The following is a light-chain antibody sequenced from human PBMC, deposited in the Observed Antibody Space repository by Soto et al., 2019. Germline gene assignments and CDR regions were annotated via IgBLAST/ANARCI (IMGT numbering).Light chain of an antibody. Sequence: VLTQSPGTLSLSPGARATLSCRASQSVSSSALAWYQQTPGQAPRRLIXDVSSRATGIPDRFSGSVSRTDFTRTISRLEPEDFAVYYCQQRSSWPPALSFGGGTKVDIK. CDR3: QQRSSWPPALS. CDR2: DVS. J-gene: IGKJ4*01. V-gene: IGKV3D-20*02. CDR1: QSVSSSA.